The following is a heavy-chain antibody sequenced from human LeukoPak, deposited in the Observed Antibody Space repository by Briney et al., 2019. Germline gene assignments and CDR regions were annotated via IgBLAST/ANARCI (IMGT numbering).Heavy chain of an antibody. CDR1: GGSISSGGYY. D-gene: IGHD3-10*01. V-gene: IGHV4-30-2*01. J-gene: IGHJ4*02. CDR3: ARGGSVWFGELLPWDY. CDR2: IYHSGST. Sequence: SETLSLTCTVSGGSISSGGYYWSWIRQPPGKGLEWIGYIYHSGSTYYNPSLKSRVTISVDRSKNQFSLKLSSVTAADTAVYYCARGGSVWFGELLPWDYWGQGTLVTVSS.